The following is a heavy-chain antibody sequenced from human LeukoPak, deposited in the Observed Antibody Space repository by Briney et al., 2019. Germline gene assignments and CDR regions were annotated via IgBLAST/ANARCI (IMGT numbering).Heavy chain of an antibody. CDR1: GGSFSGYY. V-gene: IGHV4-34*01. Sequence: PSETLSLTCAVYGGSFSGYYWSWIRQPPGKGPEWIGEINHSGSTNYNPSLKSRVTISVDTSKNQFSLKLSSVTAADTAVYYCARLHADYWGQGTLVTVSS. CDR2: INHSGST. CDR3: ARLHADY. J-gene: IGHJ4*02.